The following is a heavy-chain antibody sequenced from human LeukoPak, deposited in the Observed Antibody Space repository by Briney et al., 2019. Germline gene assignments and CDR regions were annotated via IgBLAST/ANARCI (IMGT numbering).Heavy chain of an antibody. CDR1: RYTFTGYY. Sequence: ASVKVSCKASRYTFTGYYMHWVRQAPGQGLEWMGRINPNSGGTNYAQKFQGRVTMTRDTSISTAYMELSRLRSDDTAVYYCARRYLGSGSLPGLWGQGTLVTVSS. J-gene: IGHJ4*02. D-gene: IGHD3-10*01. CDR3: ARRYLGSGSLPGL. V-gene: IGHV1-2*06. CDR2: INPNSGGT.